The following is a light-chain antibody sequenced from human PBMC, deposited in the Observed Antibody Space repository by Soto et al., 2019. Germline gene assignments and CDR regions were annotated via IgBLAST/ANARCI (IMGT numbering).Light chain of an antibody. CDR3: STYTSASTS. J-gene: IGLJ2*01. V-gene: IGLV2-14*01. CDR1: EVGAHRF. CDR2: EVI. Sequence: QSVLTQPASVSGSPGQSITLSCTGTEVGAHRFVSWYQQVPGTAPKLLIYEVIKRPSGISPRFSGSKAGNTASLTISGLQADDEADYFCSTYTSASTSFGGGTKVTVL.